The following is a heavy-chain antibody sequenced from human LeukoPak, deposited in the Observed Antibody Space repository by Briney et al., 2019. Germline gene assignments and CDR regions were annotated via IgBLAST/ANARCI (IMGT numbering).Heavy chain of an antibody. Sequence: SETLSLTCTVSGGSISSYYWSWIRQPPGKGLEWIGHIYYSGSTNYNPSLKSRVTISVDTSKNQFSLKLSSVTAADTAVYYCARDITVTTSLGYYYYYMDVWGKGITVTVSS. CDR1: GGSISSYY. CDR2: IYYSGST. J-gene: IGHJ6*03. V-gene: IGHV4-59*01. CDR3: ARDITVTTSLGYYYYYMDV. D-gene: IGHD4-17*01.